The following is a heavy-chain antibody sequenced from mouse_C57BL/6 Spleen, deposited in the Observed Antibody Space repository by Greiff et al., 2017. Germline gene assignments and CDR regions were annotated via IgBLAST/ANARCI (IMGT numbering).Heavy chain of an antibody. V-gene: IGHV1-53*01. Sequence: VQLQQSGTELVKPGASVKLSCKASGYTFTSYWMHWVKQRPGQGLEWIGNINPSNGYTNYNEKFKSKATLTVDKSSSTAYMQLSSLTSEDSAVYSCARGTGEAECLDYWGQGTTLTVSS. D-gene: IGHD3-2*02. CDR2: INPSNGYT. CDR1: GYTFTSYW. J-gene: IGHJ2*01. CDR3: ARGTGEAECLDY.